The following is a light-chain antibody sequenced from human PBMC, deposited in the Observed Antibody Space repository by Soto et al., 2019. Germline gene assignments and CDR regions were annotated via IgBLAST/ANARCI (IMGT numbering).Light chain of an antibody. Sequence: DIQMTQSPSSLSASVGDRVTITCGASQAIRNEIGWYQRKPGKAPKRLISAASRLQSGVPSRFSRGRSGTELTLTIRTLQPQDLTTYYCLQYYDYGLTFGAGTKVQIK. J-gene: IGKJ4*01. CDR3: LQYYDYGLT. CDR2: AAS. CDR1: QAIRNE. V-gene: IGKV1-17*01.